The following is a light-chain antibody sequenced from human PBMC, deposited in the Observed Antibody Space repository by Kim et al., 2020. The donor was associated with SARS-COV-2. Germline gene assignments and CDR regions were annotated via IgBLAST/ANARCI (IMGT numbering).Light chain of an antibody. CDR3: QQYGSSPNT. CDR1: QSVTSCY. Sequence: LCQGHRATLSCRASQSVTSCYLAWYQQKPGQAPRLLIYGASSRATGIPDRFSGSGSGTDFTLTISRLEPEDFAVYYCQQYGSSPNTFGQGTKLEI. V-gene: IGKV3-20*01. J-gene: IGKJ2*01. CDR2: GAS.